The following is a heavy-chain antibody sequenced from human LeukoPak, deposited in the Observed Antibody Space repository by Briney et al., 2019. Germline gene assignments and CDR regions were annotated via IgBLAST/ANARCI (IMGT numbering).Heavy chain of an antibody. Sequence: SETLSLTCAVYGGSFSGYYWSWIRQPPGKGLEWIGEINHSGSTNYNPSLKSRVTISVDTSKNQFSLKLSSVTAADTAVYYCARSRVVVTAIPGAFDIWGQVTTVTVSS. CDR2: INHSGST. V-gene: IGHV4-34*01. D-gene: IGHD2-21*02. CDR3: ARSRVVVTAIPGAFDI. CDR1: GGSFSGYY. J-gene: IGHJ3*02.